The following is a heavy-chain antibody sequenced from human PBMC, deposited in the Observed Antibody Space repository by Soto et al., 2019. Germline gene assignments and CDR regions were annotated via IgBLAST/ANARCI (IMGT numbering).Heavy chain of an antibody. CDR1: GGSFSGYY. J-gene: IGHJ5*02. D-gene: IGHD3-10*01. V-gene: IGHV4-34*01. Sequence: LSLTCAVYGGSFSGYYWGWIRQPPGKGLEWIGEINHSGSTNYNPSLKSRVTISVDTSKNQFSLKLSSVTAADTAVYYCARRSNPYYYGSGSYYKNNWFDPWGQGTLVTVSS. CDR3: ARRSNPYYYGSGSYYKNNWFDP. CDR2: INHSGST.